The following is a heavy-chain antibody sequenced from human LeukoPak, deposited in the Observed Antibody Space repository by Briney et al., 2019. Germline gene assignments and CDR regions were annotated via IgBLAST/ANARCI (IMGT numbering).Heavy chain of an antibody. CDR3: AKVPIVVVTANGINYFDY. CDR1: GFDISIHY. Sequence: GGSLRLSCAASGFDISIHYMTWVRQAPGKGLEWVSAISGSGGSTYYADSVKGRFTISRDNSKNTLYLQMNSLRAEDTAVYYCAKVPIVVVTANGINYFDYWGQGTLVTVSS. V-gene: IGHV3-23*01. D-gene: IGHD2-21*02. CDR2: ISGSGGST. J-gene: IGHJ4*02.